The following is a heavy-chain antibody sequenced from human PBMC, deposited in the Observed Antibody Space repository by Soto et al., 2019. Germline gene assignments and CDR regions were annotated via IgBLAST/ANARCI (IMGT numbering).Heavy chain of an antibody. V-gene: IGHV3-11*01. Sequence: GGSLRLSCAASGFTFSDYYMSWIRQAPGKGLEWVSYISSSGSTIYYADSVKGRFTISRDNAKNSLYLQMNSLRAEDTAVYYCARVQVGATRGWFDHYFDYWGQGTLVTVSS. CDR1: GFTFSDYY. J-gene: IGHJ4*02. D-gene: IGHD1-26*01. CDR3: ARVQVGATRGWFDHYFDY. CDR2: ISSSGSTI.